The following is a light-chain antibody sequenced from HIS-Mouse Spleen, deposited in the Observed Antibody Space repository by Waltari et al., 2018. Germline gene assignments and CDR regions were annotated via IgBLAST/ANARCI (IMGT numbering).Light chain of an antibody. J-gene: IGLJ3*02. CDR2: EVS. CDR3: SSYTSSSTLV. Sequence: QSALTQPASVSGSPGQSITISCTGTSSDVGGSNYVSWYQQHPGQAPKLSSYEVSNRPYGVSNRFSGSKSGNTASLTSSGLQAEDEADYYCSSYTSSSTLVFGGGTKLTVL. V-gene: IGLV2-14*01. CDR1: SSDVGGSNY.